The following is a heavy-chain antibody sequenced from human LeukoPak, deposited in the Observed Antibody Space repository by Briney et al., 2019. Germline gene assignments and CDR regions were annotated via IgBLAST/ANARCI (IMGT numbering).Heavy chain of an antibody. D-gene: IGHD1-26*01. CDR1: GGSISSYY. Sequence: SETLSLTCTVSGGSISSYYWTWIRQPAGKGLEWIGRIYTTGSTNYNPSLNSRVTMSVDTSRNQLSLKLPSVTAADTAVYFCARLGSYHDFWGQGALVTVSS. J-gene: IGHJ4*02. V-gene: IGHV4-4*07. CDR2: IYTTGST. CDR3: ARLGSYHDF.